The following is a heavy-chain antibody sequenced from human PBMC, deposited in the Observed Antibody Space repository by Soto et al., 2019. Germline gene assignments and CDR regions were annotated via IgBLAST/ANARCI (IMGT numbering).Heavy chain of an antibody. CDR1: GGSISSSSSY. D-gene: IGHD1-26*01. CDR2: IYYSGST. CDR3: ARMEGARYVDY. V-gene: IGHV4-39*01. Sequence: QLQLQESGPGLVKPSETLSLTCTVSGGSISSSSSYWGWIRQPPGKGLEWIGSIYYSGSTYYNPSLKGRVTLSGDTSNNQSSLKLSAVTAAETAVYYWARMEGARYVDYWGQGTLVTVSS. J-gene: IGHJ4*02.